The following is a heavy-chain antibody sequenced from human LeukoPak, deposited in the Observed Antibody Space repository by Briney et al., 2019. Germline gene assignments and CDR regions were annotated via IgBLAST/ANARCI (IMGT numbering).Heavy chain of an antibody. Sequence: SETLSLTCIVSGGSISSSGYYWGWIRQPPGKGLEWIGCIYYSGTTYYNPSLRSRVTISVDTSKNQFSLKLSSVTAADTAVYYCARTYGDYSFAFDYWGQGTLVTVSS. J-gene: IGHJ4*02. D-gene: IGHD4-17*01. CDR1: GGSISSSGYY. CDR3: ARTYGDYSFAFDY. V-gene: IGHV4-39*07. CDR2: IYYSGTT.